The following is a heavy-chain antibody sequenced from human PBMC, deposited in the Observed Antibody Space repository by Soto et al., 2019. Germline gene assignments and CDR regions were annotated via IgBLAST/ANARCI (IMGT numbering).Heavy chain of an antibody. Sequence: EVQLVQSGAEVKKPGESLKISCQASGHRLMDFWIGWVRQMPGKGLEWMGSIYPGDSDTRYSPSFQGQVTISADKSSSTAYLQWSSLKASDTAMYYCGATRAMGKSYFDYWGQGTLVTVPS. V-gene: IGHV5-51*03. CDR3: GATRAMGKSYFDY. CDR2: IYPGDSDT. CDR1: GHRLMDFW. D-gene: IGHD5-18*01. J-gene: IGHJ4*02.